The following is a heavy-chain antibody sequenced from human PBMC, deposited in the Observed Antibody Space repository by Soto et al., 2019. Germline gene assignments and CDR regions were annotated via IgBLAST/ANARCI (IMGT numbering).Heavy chain of an antibody. J-gene: IGHJ4*02. Sequence: SETLSLTCAVYGGSFSGYYWSWIRQPPGKGLEWIGEINHSGSTNYNPSLKSRVTISVDTSKNQFSLKLSSVTAADTAVYYCARGGLRFLEWSRRGPFDYWGLGILVTVS. CDR3: ARGGLRFLEWSRRGPFDY. D-gene: IGHD3-3*01. CDR1: GGSFSGYY. CDR2: INHSGST. V-gene: IGHV4-34*01.